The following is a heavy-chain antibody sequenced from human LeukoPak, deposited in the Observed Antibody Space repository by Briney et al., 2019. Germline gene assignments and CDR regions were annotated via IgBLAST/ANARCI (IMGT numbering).Heavy chain of an antibody. V-gene: IGHV4-59*01. Sequence: SETLSLTCTVSGGSISSYYWSWIRQPPGKGLEWIGYIYYSGSTNYNPSLKSRVTISADTSKNQFSLKLSSVTAADTAVYYCARFKRAGGWSYFDYWGQGTLVTVSS. CDR1: GGSISSYY. D-gene: IGHD6-19*01. J-gene: IGHJ4*02. CDR2: IYYSGST. CDR3: ARFKRAGGWSYFDY.